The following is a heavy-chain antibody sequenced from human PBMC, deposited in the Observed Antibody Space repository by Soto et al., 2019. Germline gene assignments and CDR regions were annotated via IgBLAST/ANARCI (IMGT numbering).Heavy chain of an antibody. CDR1: GFAFSSYW. D-gene: IGHD3-10*01. J-gene: IGHJ4*02. CDR2: ISYDGRNK. CDR3: ANDRGMGRDY. V-gene: IGHV3-30*18. Sequence: PGGSLRLSCVASGFAFSSYWMHWVRQAPGKGLEWVAVISYDGRNKYYADSVKGRFTISRDNSKNTLYLQMNSLRAEDTAVYYCANDRGMGRDYWGQGTLVTVSS.